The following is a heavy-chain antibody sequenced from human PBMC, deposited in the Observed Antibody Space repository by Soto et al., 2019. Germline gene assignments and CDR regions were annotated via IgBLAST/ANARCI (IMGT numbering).Heavy chain of an antibody. CDR1: GGPIISYY. CDR2: IYYSGST. J-gene: IGHJ6*03. D-gene: IGHD4-17*01. CDR3: AREGGGDYVLDYYYYMDV. V-gene: IGHV4-59*01. Sequence: LEILSLTCTVSGGPIISYYWSWIRQPPGKGLEWIGYIYYSGSTNYNPSLKSRVTISVDTSKNQFSLKLSSVTAADTAVYYCAREGGGDYVLDYYYYMDVWGKGTTVTVSS.